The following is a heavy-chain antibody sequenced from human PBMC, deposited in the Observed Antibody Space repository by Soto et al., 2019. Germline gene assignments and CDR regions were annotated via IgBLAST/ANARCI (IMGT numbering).Heavy chain of an antibody. Sequence: QVQLVESGGGVVQPGRSLRLSCAASGFTFSSYGMHWVRQAPGKGLERVAVIWYDGSNKYYADPVKGRFTISRDNSKNTLYLQMNSLRAEDTAVYYCARGQLITIFGVAPPGDYYYGMDVWGQGTTVTVSS. CDR1: GFTFSSYG. J-gene: IGHJ6*02. D-gene: IGHD3-3*01. CDR3: ARGQLITIFGVAPPGDYYYGMDV. V-gene: IGHV3-33*01. CDR2: IWYDGSNK.